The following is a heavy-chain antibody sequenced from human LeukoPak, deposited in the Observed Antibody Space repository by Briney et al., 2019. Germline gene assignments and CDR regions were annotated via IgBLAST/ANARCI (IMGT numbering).Heavy chain of an antibody. CDR3: ASRPYYFDYGMDV. V-gene: IGHV4-61*01. CDR1: GGSVSSGSYY. J-gene: IGHJ6*02. CDR2: IYYSGST. Sequence: SETLSLTCTVSGGSVSSGSYYWSWLRQPPGKGLEWIGYIYYSGSTNYNPSLKSRVTISVDTSKNQFSLKLSSVTAADTAVYYCASRPYYFDYGMDVWGQGTTVTVSS.